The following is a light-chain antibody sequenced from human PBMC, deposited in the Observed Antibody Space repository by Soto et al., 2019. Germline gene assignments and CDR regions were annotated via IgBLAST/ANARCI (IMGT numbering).Light chain of an antibody. CDR3: EQASCLPFN. J-gene: IGKJ3*01. CDR1: HSISSW. V-gene: IGKV1-12*01. CDR2: AAS. Sequence: DIQMTQSPSSVSASVGDRVTITCRASHSISSWLAWYQQKPGKAPNLLIYAASILQSGVPSRFSGSRSGTDFTPTITGLQPEDFATYFCEQASCLPFNFGPGTKMDIK.